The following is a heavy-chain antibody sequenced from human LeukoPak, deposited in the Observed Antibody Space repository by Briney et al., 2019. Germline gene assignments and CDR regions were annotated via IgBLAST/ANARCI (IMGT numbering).Heavy chain of an antibody. D-gene: IGHD5-24*01. V-gene: IGHV4-34*01. CDR1: GGSFSGYY. J-gene: IGHJ4*02. Sequence: SETLSLTCAVYGGSFSGYYWSWIRQPPGKGLEWIGEINHSGSTNYNPSLKSRVTISVDTSKNQFSLKLSSVTAADTAVYYCARGGWLQLEDFDYWGQGTLVTVSS. CDR2: INHSGST. CDR3: ARGGWLQLEDFDY.